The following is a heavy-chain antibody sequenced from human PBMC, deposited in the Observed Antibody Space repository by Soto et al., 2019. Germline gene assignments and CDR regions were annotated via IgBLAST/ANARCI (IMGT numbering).Heavy chain of an antibody. CDR1: GGSISSYY. Sequence: ETLSLTCTVSGGSISSYYWSWIRQPPGKGLEWIGYIYYSGSTNYNPSLKSRVTISVDTSKNQFSLKLSSVTAADTAVYYCARTLPMYYYDSSGYYPNWFDPWGQGTLVTVSS. D-gene: IGHD3-22*01. J-gene: IGHJ5*02. CDR3: ARTLPMYYYDSSGYYPNWFDP. CDR2: IYYSGST. V-gene: IGHV4-59*08.